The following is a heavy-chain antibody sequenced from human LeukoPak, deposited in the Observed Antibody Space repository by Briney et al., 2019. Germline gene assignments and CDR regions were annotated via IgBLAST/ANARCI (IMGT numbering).Heavy chain of an antibody. V-gene: IGHV3-48*04. D-gene: IGHD3-10*02. CDR2: ISSSGSTI. J-gene: IGHJ6*04. CDR3: AELGITMIGGV. Sequence: GGSLRLSCTASGFTFSSDWMIWVREAPGKGLEWVLYISSSGSTIYYADSVKGRFTISRDNAKDSLYLQMNSLRAEDTAVYYCAELGITMIGGVWGKGTTVTISS. CDR1: GFTFSSDW.